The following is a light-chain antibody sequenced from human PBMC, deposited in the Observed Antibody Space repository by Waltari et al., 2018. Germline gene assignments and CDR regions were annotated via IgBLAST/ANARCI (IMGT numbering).Light chain of an antibody. J-gene: IGKJ1*01. CDR1: QSVLYSSNSQNY. CDR3: QQYYDIPWT. Sequence: DIVMTQSPDSLAVSLGERVTINCKSSQSVLYSSNSQNYLAWYQQKPGQPPKLLIYWASARESGVPDRFSGSWSGTDFTLTISSLQAEDVAVYYCQQYYDIPWTFGQGTKVEIK. V-gene: IGKV4-1*01. CDR2: WAS.